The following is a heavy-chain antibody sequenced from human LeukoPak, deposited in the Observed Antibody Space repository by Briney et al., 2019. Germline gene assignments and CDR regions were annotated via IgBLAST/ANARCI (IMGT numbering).Heavy chain of an antibody. J-gene: IGHJ6*03. V-gene: IGHV4-39*01. Sequence: PSETLSLTCSVSGGSISSSSYYGGWIRQPPGKGLEWIWSICYSGCTYYNPSLKSRVSISVYTSKNQFYLKLSSVTAADTAVYYCARYAVPAALYYYYYYMGVWGKGTTVTVSS. CDR1: GGSISSSSYY. D-gene: IGHD2-2*01. CDR2: ICYSGCT. CDR3: ARYAVPAALYYYYYYMGV.